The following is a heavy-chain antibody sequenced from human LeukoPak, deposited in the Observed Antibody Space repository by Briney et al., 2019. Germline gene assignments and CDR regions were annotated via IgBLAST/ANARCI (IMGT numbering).Heavy chain of an antibody. CDR1: GFTFSSYA. CDR3: AKDSGSGSYWYYFDH. CDR2: ISGSGGST. V-gene: IGHV3-23*01. D-gene: IGHD3-10*01. J-gene: IGHJ4*02. Sequence: GGSLRLSCAASGFTFSSYAMSWVRQAPGKGLEWVSAISGSGGSTYYADSVKGRFTISRDNFKNTLYLQMNSLRAEDTAVYYCAKDSGSGSYWYYFDHWGQGALVTVSS.